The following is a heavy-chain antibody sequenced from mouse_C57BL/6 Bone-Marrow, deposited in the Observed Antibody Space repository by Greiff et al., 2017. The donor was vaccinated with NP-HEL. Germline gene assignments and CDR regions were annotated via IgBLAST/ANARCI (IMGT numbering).Heavy chain of an antibody. CDR3: ASADEYDYDAWFAY. Sequence: QVQLKQSGPGLVQPSQSLSITCTVSGFSLTSYGVHWVRQSPGKGLEWLGVIWSGGSTDYNAAFISRLSISKDNSKSQVFFKMNSLQADDTAIDYCASADEYDYDAWFAYWGQGTLVTVSA. V-gene: IGHV2-2*01. J-gene: IGHJ3*01. CDR2: IWSGGST. D-gene: IGHD2-4*01. CDR1: GFSLTSYG.